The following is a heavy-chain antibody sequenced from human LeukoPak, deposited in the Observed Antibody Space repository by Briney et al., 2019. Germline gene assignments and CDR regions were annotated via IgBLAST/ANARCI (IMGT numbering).Heavy chain of an antibody. CDR3: ARDILTGSQSRFQH. J-gene: IGHJ1*01. CDR2: ISNSGSTI. CDR1: GFTFSSYS. Sequence: AGGSLRLSCAASGFTFSSYSMTWVRQAPGKGLEWVSYISNSGSTIYYADSVKGRFTISRDNARNSLYLQMTSLRAEDTAVYYCARDILTGSQSRFQHWGQGTLVTVSS. V-gene: IGHV3-48*04. D-gene: IGHD3-9*01.